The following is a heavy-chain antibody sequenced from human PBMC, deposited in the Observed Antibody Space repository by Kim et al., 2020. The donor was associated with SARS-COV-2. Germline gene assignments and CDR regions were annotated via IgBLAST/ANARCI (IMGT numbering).Heavy chain of an antibody. V-gene: IGHV4-31*03. CDR1: GDSIRSGGKF. CDR2: IYYSGNS. Sequence: SETLSLTCSVSGDSIRSGGKFWTWIRQPPAKGLEWIGYIYYSGNSHYNPSLKSRISISLETSENQFSLELTSVTAADTAVYYCASARRLDKCVW. D-gene: IGHD3-22*01. CDR3: ASARRLDKCV. J-gene: IGHJ6*01.